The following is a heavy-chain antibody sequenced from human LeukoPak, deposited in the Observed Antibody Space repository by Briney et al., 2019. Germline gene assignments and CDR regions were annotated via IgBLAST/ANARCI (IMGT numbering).Heavy chain of an antibody. V-gene: IGHV1-2*02. CDR3: ARLAAAGTSYDF. D-gene: IGHD6-13*01. Sequence: ASVKVSCKAFGDTFTGYYTHWVRQAPGQGLEWMGWIDPNSGGTNYAQQFQGRVTMTRDMSISTAYVELTRLRSDDTAVYYCARLAAAGTSYDFWGQGTLVTVSS. CDR2: IDPNSGGT. J-gene: IGHJ4*02. CDR1: GDTFTGYY.